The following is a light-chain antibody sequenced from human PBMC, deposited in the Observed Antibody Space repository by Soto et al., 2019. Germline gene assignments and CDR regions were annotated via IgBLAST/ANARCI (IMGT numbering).Light chain of an antibody. V-gene: IGKV1-5*01. J-gene: IGKJ1*01. CDR1: QSISSW. CDR3: QQYNSYSRT. Sequence: DIQMTQSPSTRSASVGDRVTVTFLASQSISSWFAWYQQKPGKAPKLLIDDASSLESGVPSRFSGSGSGTEFTLTISSLQPDDFATYYCQQYNSYSRTFGQGTKVDIK. CDR2: DAS.